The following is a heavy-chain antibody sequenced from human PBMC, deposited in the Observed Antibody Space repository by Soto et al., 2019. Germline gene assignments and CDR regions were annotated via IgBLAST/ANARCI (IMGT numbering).Heavy chain of an antibody. CDR1: GFTFSSYG. Sequence: PGGSLRLSCAASGFTFSSYGMHWVSQAPGKGLEWVAVISYDGSNKYYADSVKGRFTISRDNSKNTLYLQMNSLRAEDTAVYYCAKLHYDSSPPSRDAFDIWGQGTMVTVSS. CDR3: AKLHYDSSPPSRDAFDI. D-gene: IGHD3-22*01. V-gene: IGHV3-30*18. J-gene: IGHJ3*02. CDR2: ISYDGSNK.